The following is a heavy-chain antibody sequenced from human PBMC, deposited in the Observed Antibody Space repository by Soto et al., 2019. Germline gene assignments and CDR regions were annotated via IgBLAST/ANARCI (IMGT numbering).Heavy chain of an antibody. V-gene: IGHV1-69*01. D-gene: IGHD5-18*01. CDR1: GGTFSSYA. CDR3: ARVSDTAMVRTPGAFDI. CDR2: IIPIFGTA. Sequence: QVQLVQSGAEVKKPGSSVKVSCKASGGTFSSYAISWVRQAPGQGLEWMGGIIPIFGTANYAQKFQGRVTITADESTSTAYMKLSSLRSEDTAVYYCARVSDTAMVRTPGAFDIWGQGTMVTVSS. J-gene: IGHJ3*02.